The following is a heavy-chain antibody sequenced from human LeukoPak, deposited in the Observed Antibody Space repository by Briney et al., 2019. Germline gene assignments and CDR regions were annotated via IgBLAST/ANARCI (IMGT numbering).Heavy chain of an antibody. CDR3: AKTGTPWYYFDY. CDR2: ISGSGGST. D-gene: IGHD6-13*01. Sequence: GGSLRLSCAASGFTFSSYAMSWVRQAPGKGLEWVSAISGSGGSTYYADSVKGRFTISRDNSKNTLYLQMNSLRAEDTAVYCCAKTGTPWYYFDYWGQGTLVTVSS. V-gene: IGHV3-23*01. J-gene: IGHJ4*02. CDR1: GFTFSSYA.